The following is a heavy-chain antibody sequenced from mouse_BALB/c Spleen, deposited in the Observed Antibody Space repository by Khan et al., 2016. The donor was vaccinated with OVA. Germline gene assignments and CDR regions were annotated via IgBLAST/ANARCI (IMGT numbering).Heavy chain of an antibody. Sequence: QVQLKESGPGLVAPSQSLFITCTVSGFSLSRYNIHWVRQPLGKGLEWLGMIWGGGGTDYNSTLKSRLNISKDNSKSQGFVKMNSLQTDVTARDYCARAYYRNDGYYAIDYWGQGTSVTVAS. CDR3: ARAYYRNDGYYAIDY. V-gene: IGHV2-6-4*01. CDR2: IWGGGGT. CDR1: GFSLSRYN. D-gene: IGHD2-14*01. J-gene: IGHJ4*01.